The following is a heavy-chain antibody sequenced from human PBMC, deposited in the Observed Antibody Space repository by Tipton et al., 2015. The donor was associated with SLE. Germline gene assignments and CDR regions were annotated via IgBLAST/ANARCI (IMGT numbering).Heavy chain of an antibody. D-gene: IGHD2-15*01. CDR2: ISYDGSNK. CDR3: APRQVDFDH. J-gene: IGHJ4*02. CDR1: GFTFSNYA. Sequence: RSLRLSCAASGFTFSNYAMHWVRQAPGKGLEWVAVISYDGSNKYYADSVKGRFTISRDNSKNTLYLQMNSLRAEDTAVYYCAPRQVDFDHWGQGTLVTVSS. V-gene: IGHV3-30*04.